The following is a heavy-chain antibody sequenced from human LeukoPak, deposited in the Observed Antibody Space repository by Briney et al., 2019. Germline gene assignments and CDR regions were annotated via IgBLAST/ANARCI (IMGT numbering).Heavy chain of an antibody. V-gene: IGHV3-15*01. CDR3: TTLVAAPAGFDY. J-gene: IGHJ4*02. D-gene: IGHD2-15*01. CDR1: GFTFSDYY. Sequence: PGGSLRLSCAASGFTFSDYYMDWVRQAPGKGLEWVGRIRTRTAGGTTDYAAHVKGRFTISRDDSKNTLYLQMNSLQTEDTAVYYCTTLVAAPAGFDYWGQGTLVTVSS. CDR2: IRTRTAGGTT.